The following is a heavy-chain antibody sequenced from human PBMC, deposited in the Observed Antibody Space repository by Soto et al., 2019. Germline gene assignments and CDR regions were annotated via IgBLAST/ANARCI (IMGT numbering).Heavy chain of an antibody. CDR2: FDPEDGET. D-gene: IGHD4-4*01. Sequence: AASVKVSCKVSGYTLTELSMHWVRQAPGKGLEWMGGFDPEDGETIYAQKFQGRVTMTEDTSTDTAYMELSSLRSEDTAVYYCATVTLMTTVHLYWGQGTLVTVSS. J-gene: IGHJ4*02. CDR3: ATVTLMTTVHLY. V-gene: IGHV1-24*01. CDR1: GYTLTELS.